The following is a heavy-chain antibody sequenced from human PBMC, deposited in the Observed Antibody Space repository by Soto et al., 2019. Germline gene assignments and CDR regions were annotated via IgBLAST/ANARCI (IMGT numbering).Heavy chain of an antibody. J-gene: IGHJ3*02. Sequence: SVKVSCKASGYTFTSYAMHWVRQAPGQRLEWMGWINAGNGNTKYSQKFQGRVTITRDTSASTAYMELSSLRSEDTAVYYCARGECSGGSCYSFGAFDIWGQGTMVTVS. CDR2: INAGNGNT. V-gene: IGHV1-3*01. D-gene: IGHD2-15*01. CDR3: ARGECSGGSCYSFGAFDI. CDR1: GYTFTSYA.